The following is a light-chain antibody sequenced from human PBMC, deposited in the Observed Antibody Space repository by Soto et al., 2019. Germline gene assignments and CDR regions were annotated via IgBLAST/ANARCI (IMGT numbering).Light chain of an antibody. CDR2: GNN. CDR3: QSCDSSLSVV. V-gene: IGLV1-40*01. J-gene: IGLJ2*01. Sequence: QSVLTQPPSVSGAPGQRVTIPCTGSSTSIGAGYDVHWYQQLPGTAPKLLIYGNNKRPAGVPDLFSGSKSGTSASMAITGLQAEDEADYYCQSCDSSLSVVFGGGTKLTVL. CDR1: STSIGAGYD.